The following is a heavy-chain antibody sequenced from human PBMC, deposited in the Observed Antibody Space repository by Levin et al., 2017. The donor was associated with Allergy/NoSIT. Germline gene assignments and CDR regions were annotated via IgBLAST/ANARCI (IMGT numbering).Heavy chain of an antibody. V-gene: IGHV3-13*01. J-gene: IGHJ6*02. CDR3: AREGFGDFGVWDGMDV. CDR2: IGTASDT. CDR1: GFTFSTYD. D-gene: IGHD3-16*01. Sequence: VASVKVSCEASGFTFSTYDMHWVRQVTGKGLEWVSAIGTASDTYYADSVKGRFTTSRENARNSLYLQMDSLEAGDTGVYYCAREGFGDFGVWDGMDVWGQGTTVIVSS.